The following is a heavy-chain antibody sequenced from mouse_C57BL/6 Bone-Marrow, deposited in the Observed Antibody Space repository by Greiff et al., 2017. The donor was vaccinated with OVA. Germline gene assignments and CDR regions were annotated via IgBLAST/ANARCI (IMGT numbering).Heavy chain of an antibody. CDR1: GYAFSSYW. CDR3: ARSTTVVEDYFDY. Sequence: QVQLQQSGAELVKPGASVKISCKASGYAFSSYWMNWVKQRPGKGLEWIGQIYPGDGDTNYNGKFKGKATLTADKSSSTAYMQLSSLTSEDSAVYFCARSTTVVEDYFDYWGQGTTLTVSS. V-gene: IGHV1-80*01. J-gene: IGHJ2*01. D-gene: IGHD1-1*01. CDR2: IYPGDGDT.